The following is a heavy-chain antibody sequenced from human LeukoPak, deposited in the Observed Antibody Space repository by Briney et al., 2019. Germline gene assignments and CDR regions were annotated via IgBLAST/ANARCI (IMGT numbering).Heavy chain of an antibody. CDR3: ARVIGASFDY. Sequence: GGSLRLSCAASGFTVSSNYMSWVRQAPGQGLEWVSVIYSGGSTYYADSVKGRFTISRDNSKNTLNLQMNSLRAEDTAVYYCARVIGASFDYWGQGTLVTISS. V-gene: IGHV3-66*01. CDR2: IYSGGST. CDR1: GFTVSSNY. J-gene: IGHJ4*02. D-gene: IGHD5-12*01.